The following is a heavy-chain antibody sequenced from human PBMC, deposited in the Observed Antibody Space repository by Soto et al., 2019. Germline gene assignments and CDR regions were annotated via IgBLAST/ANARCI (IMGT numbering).Heavy chain of an antibody. J-gene: IGHJ6*02. CDR1: GFTFNDFA. CDR2: IPWNSGTL. CDR3: ARHRGYHYYGMDV. Sequence: RLSCVASGFTFNDFAMHWVRQAPGKGLEWVSGIPWNSGTLDYADSVRGRFSISRDNAKNSLYLQMNSLRVEDTALYYCARHRGYHYYGMDVWGQGTTVTVSS. V-gene: IGHV3-9*01.